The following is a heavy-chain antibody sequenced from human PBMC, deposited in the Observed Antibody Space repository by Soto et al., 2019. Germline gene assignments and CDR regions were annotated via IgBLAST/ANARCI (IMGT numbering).Heavy chain of an antibody. D-gene: IGHD6-19*01. V-gene: IGHV4-59*13. CDR1: GASITTYY. CDR2: VYHTGST. CDR3: ERRLFGSGWTLDS. Sequence: PSETLSLTCDVSGASITTYYWSWIRQAPGKGLEWIGNVYHTGSTDYSSSLRSRVTISVDTSKNQFSLSMNSVAAADTAVYYCERRLFGSGWTLDSWGQGALVTVSS. J-gene: IGHJ4*02.